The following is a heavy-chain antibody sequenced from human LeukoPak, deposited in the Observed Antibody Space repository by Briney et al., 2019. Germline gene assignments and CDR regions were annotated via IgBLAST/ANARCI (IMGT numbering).Heavy chain of an antibody. V-gene: IGHV3-33*01. CDR1: GFTFSTYG. J-gene: IGHJ4*02. CDR2: IWHDGSKT. CDR3: VRGSPNSGSQYGY. D-gene: IGHD1-26*01. Sequence: PGGSLRLSCAASGFTFSTYGMHWVRQAPGKGLDWVAVIWHDGSKTYYADSVKGRFTISRDNSKNTLYLQMNSLRAEDTAVFYCVRGSPNSGSQYGYWGQGTLVTVFS.